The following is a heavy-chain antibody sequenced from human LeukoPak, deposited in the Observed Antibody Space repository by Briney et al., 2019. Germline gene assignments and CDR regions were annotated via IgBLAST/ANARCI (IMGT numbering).Heavy chain of an antibody. V-gene: IGHV1-69*13. J-gene: IGHJ4*02. CDR1: GGAFSSFA. Sequence: SVKVSCKASGGAFSSFAITWVRQAPGQGLEWMGGIIPVFATTNYAQKFQGRVTITADESTSTAYMELSSLRSEDTAVYYCARVLVGAARLDYWGQGTLVTVSS. CDR3: ARVLVGAARLDY. D-gene: IGHD1-26*01. CDR2: IIPVFATT.